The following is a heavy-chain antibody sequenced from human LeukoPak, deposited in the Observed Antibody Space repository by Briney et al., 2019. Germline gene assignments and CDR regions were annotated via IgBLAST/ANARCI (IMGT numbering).Heavy chain of an antibody. CDR2: ISSSTPTI. Sequence: GGSLRLSCAASGFTFSSYEMNWVRQAPGKGLEWVAYISSSTPTIYYANSVKGRFTISRDNSKNSLYLQMNSLRAEDTAVYYCAELGITMIGGVWGKGTTVTISS. V-gene: IGHV3-48*03. D-gene: IGHD3-10*02. J-gene: IGHJ6*04. CDR3: AELGITMIGGV. CDR1: GFTFSSYE.